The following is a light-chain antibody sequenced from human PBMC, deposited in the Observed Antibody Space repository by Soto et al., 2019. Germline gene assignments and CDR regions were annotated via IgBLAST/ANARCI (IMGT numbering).Light chain of an antibody. CDR2: EVS. Sequence: QSALTQPASVSGSPGQSITISCTGTSSDVGRYNYVSWYQQHPGKAPKLMIYEVSNRPSGVSNRFSGSKSGNTASLTISGLQAEDEADYYCSSYTSRSTRVFGTGTKVTVL. CDR1: SSDVGRYNY. V-gene: IGLV2-14*01. CDR3: SSYTSRSTRV. J-gene: IGLJ1*01.